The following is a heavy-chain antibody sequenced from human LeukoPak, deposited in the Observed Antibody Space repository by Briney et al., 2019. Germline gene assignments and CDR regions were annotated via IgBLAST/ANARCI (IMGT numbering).Heavy chain of an antibody. Sequence: SETLSLTCTVSGGSISSGSYYWTWIRQPAGKGLEWIGRIYASGSTNYNPSLKTRVTISLDTSKNQSSLKLSSVTAADTAVYYCAWRIQRTDFWSGYLQAFDIWGQGTMVTVSS. CDR2: IYASGST. D-gene: IGHD3-3*01. CDR3: AWRIQRTDFWSGYLQAFDI. V-gene: IGHV4-61*02. J-gene: IGHJ3*02. CDR1: GGSISSGSYY.